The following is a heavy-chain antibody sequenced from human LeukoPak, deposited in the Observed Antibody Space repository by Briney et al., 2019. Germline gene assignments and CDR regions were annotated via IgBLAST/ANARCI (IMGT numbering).Heavy chain of an antibody. CDR2: FSWNSGSI. V-gene: IGHV3-9*01. Sequence: SLGLSCAASGFTFDDYAMHWVRQAPGKGLEWVSGFSWNSGSIGYADSVKGGFTITRDNAKNSLYLQMNRLRAEDTALYYGAKDMYYDFWSGYYTGNNYYYGMDVWGQGTTVTVSS. J-gene: IGHJ6*02. CDR3: AKDMYYDFWSGYYTGNNYYYGMDV. D-gene: IGHD3-3*01. CDR1: GFTFDDYA.